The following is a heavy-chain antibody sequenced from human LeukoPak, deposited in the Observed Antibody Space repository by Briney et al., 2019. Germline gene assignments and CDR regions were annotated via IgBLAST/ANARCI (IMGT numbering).Heavy chain of an antibody. Sequence: SETLSLTCAVYGGSFSGYYWSWIRQPPGKGLEWIGCIYDRGPAYYNPSLKSRFTISVDRPKNQFFLNVTSLTAADTAVYYCARSRQASGLFNSWGQGTLVVVSS. CDR3: ARSRQASGLFNS. J-gene: IGHJ5*01. V-gene: IGHV4-34*10. D-gene: IGHD3-10*01. CDR2: IYDRGPA. CDR1: GGSFSGYY.